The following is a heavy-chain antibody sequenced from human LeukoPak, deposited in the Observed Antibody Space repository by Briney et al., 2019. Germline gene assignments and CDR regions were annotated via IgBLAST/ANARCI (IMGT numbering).Heavy chain of an antibody. D-gene: IGHD6-19*01. Sequence: SETLSLTCIVSDDAFSSHYWSWIRQPPGKGLEWIGYIYHTGSTNYNPSLKSRATASIDTSKSQFSLRLTSVTAADTAIYYCARGGTGWYDYWGQGIMVTVSS. CDR2: IYHTGST. J-gene: IGHJ4*02. V-gene: IGHV4-59*11. CDR1: DDAFSSHY. CDR3: ARGGTGWYDY.